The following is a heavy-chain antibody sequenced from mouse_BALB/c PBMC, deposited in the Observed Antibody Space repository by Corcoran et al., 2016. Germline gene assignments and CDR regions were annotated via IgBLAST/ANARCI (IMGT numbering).Heavy chain of an antibody. Sequence: QIQLVQSGPELKKPGETVKISCKASGYTFTKYGMNWVKQAPGKGLKWMGWINTYTGEPTYADDFKGRFAFSLETSASTAYLQINNLKKEDTATYFCAREPYAMDYWGQGTSVTVSS. CDR1: GYTFTKYG. CDR3: AREPYAMDY. J-gene: IGHJ4*01. CDR2: INTYTGEP. V-gene: IGHV9-3-1*01.